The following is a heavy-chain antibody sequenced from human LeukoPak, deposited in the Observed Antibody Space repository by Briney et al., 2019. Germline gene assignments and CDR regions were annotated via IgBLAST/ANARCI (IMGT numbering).Heavy chain of an antibody. Sequence: ASVKVSCKASGYTFTSYYMHWVRQAPGQGLEWMGWINPNSGGTNYAQKFQGRVTMTRDTSISTAYMELSRLRSDDTAVYYCASVVVVTATYSGDYWGQGTLVTVSS. V-gene: IGHV1-2*02. D-gene: IGHD2-21*02. CDR1: GYTFTSYY. CDR2: INPNSGGT. J-gene: IGHJ4*02. CDR3: ASVVVVTATYSGDY.